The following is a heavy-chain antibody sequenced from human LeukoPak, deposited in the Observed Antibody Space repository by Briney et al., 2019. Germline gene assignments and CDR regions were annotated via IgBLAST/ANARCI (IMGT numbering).Heavy chain of an antibody. Sequence: PGGSLRLSCAASGFTFSSYAMSWVRQAPGKGLEWVSLIYSGGTPSYADSVKGRFTISRDNSKNTVYLQMNSLRAEDTAVYYCARDLYDSRGYWGQGTLVTVSS. D-gene: IGHD2-8*01. CDR2: IYSGGTP. V-gene: IGHV3-66*01. CDR1: GFTFSSYA. CDR3: ARDLYDSRGY. J-gene: IGHJ4*02.